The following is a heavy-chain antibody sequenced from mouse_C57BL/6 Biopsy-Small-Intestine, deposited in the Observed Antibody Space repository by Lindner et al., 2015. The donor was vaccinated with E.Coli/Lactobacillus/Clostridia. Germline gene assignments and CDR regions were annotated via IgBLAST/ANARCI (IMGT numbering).Heavy chain of an antibody. J-gene: IGHJ3*01. CDR1: GFNIKDYY. CDR2: IDPEDGES. D-gene: IGHD5-1*01. V-gene: IGHV14-2*01. Sequence: QLQESGAELVKPGASVKLSCTASGFNIKDYYMHWVKQRTEQGLEWIGRIDPEDGESRYDPRFQGKATITVDKSSNTAYLQLSSLTSEDTAVYYCAFLLPFVYWGQGTLVTVSA. CDR3: AFLLPFVY.